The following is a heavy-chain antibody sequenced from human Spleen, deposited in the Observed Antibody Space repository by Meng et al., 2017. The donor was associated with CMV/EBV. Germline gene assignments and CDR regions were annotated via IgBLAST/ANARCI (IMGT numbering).Heavy chain of an antibody. V-gene: IGHV1-69*01. CDR1: GGHFTIYA. CDR2: IIPIFGTA. CDR3: ARDLKVRALY. D-gene: IGHD1-26*01. Sequence: QAGAGVKKPWASGMVSCKASGGHFTIYAFSWVPQPPGPGLEWMGGIIPIFGTANYAQKFQGRVTITADESTSTAHMELSSLRSEDTAVYYCARDLKVRALYWGQGTLVTVSS. J-gene: IGHJ4*02.